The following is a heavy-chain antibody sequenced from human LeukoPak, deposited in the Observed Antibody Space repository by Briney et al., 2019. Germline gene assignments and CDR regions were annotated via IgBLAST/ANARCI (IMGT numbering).Heavy chain of an antibody. V-gene: IGHV4-38-2*02. J-gene: IGHJ5*02. CDR1: GYSISSGYY. D-gene: IGHD6-19*01. CDR2: IYHSGST. CDR3: ARDSSGWYRGNWFDP. Sequence: PSETLSLTCAVSGYSISSGYYWGWIRQPPGKGLEWIGSIYHSGSTYYNPSLKSRVTISVDTSKNQFSLKLSSVTAADTAVYYCARDSSGWYRGNWFDPWGQGTLVTVSS.